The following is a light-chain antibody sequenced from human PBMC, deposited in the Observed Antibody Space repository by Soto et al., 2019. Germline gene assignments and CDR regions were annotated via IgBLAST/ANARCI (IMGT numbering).Light chain of an antibody. J-gene: IGKJ1*01. V-gene: IGKV3-20*01. CDR1: QSISSSY. Sequence: EIVLTQSPGTLSLSPGERATLSCRASQSISSSYLAIAWYQQKPGQPPRLLIYGASSRATGIPDRFSGSGSANDFTLPISRLEPEYFAVYYCQQHDTSPWTFGQGTRVEIK. CDR2: GAS. CDR3: QQHDTSPWT.